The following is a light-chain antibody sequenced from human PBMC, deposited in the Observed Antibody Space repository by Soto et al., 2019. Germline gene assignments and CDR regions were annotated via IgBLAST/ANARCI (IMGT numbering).Light chain of an antibody. V-gene: IGKV3-15*01. CDR1: QSVSSN. J-gene: IGKJ2*01. Sequence: EIVMTQSPATLSVSPGERATLSCRASQSVSSNLAWYQQKPGQAPRLLIYGASTRATGIPARFSGSGSGTEFTLTISSLQSEDFAVYYCQQYNNSPPHTFGQGTKVEIK. CDR3: QQYNNSPPHT. CDR2: GAS.